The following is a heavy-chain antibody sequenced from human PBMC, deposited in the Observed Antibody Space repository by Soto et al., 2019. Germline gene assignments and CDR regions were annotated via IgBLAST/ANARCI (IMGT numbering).Heavy chain of an antibody. CDR2: IHYGGTT. Sequence: WTWIRQRPGKGLEWIGYIHYGGTTNYNPSLKSRVSTSVDTSKNQFSLKLTSVTVADTAIYYCARDEVQCLRAGARFDFWGPGSLVTVSS. V-gene: IGHV4-31*02. D-gene: IGHD2-2*01. CDR3: ARDEVQCLRAGARFDF. J-gene: IGHJ4*02.